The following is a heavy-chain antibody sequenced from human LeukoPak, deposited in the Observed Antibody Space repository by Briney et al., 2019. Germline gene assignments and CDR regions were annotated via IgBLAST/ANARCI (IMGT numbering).Heavy chain of an antibody. V-gene: IGHV3-74*01. Sequence: GGSLRLSCVDSGFTFSSHWMHWVRQAPGTGLVWVSRINGDGSSTSYADFVKGRFTISRDNAKNTLYLQMNSLRAEETAIYYCARDKGYSIDQWGQGTLVTVSS. CDR1: GFTFSSHW. CDR2: INGDGSST. D-gene: IGHD5-18*01. J-gene: IGHJ5*02. CDR3: ARDKGYSIDQ.